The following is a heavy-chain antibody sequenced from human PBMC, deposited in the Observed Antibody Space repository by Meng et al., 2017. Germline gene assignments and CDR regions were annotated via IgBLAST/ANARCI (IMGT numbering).Heavy chain of an antibody. CDR1: GGSISSSSYY. V-gene: IGHV4-39*07. J-gene: IGHJ4*02. CDR3: ARQYSGSYETYDY. Sequence: ESLKISCTVSGGSISSSSYYWGWIRQPPGKGLEWIGSIYYSGSTYYNPSLKSRVTISVDTSKNQFSLKLSSVTAADTAVYYCARQYSGSYETYDYWGQGTRVTGAS. D-gene: IGHD1-26*01. CDR2: IYYSGST.